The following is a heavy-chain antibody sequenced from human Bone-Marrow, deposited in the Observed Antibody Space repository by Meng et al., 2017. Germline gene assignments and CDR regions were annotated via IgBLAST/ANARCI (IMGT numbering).Heavy chain of an antibody. D-gene: IGHD4-11*01. CDR1: GGSISSYY. CDR3: ARGPTTMAHDFGD. V-gene: IGHV4-34*01. Sequence: GSLRLSCTVSGGSISSYYWSWIRQPPGKGLEWIGEINHSGSTNYNPSLESRATISVDTSQNNLSLKLSSVTAADSAVYYCARGPTTMAHDFGDWGQGTLVTVSS. CDR2: INHSGST. J-gene: IGHJ4*02.